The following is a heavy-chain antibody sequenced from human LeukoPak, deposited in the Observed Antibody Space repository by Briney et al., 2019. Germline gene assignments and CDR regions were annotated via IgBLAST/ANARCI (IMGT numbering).Heavy chain of an antibody. J-gene: IGHJ3*01. CDR3: AVSWGSEFKF. CDR2: IKQDGSEK. Sequence: ETLSLTCAVYGGSFSGYYWSGVRQAPGKGLEWVANIKQDGSEKYYVDSVKGRFTISRDNAKNSLYLQMNSLRAEDTAVYYCAVSWGSEFKFWGQGTMVSVSS. D-gene: IGHD3-16*01. CDR1: GGSFSGYY. V-gene: IGHV3-7*01.